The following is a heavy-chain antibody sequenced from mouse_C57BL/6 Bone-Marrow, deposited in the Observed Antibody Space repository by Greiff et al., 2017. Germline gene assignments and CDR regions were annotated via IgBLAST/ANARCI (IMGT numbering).Heavy chain of an antibody. CDR1: GYTFTDYY. CDR3: ARAYDPAWFAY. CDR2: INPNNGGT. D-gene: IGHD2-3*01. V-gene: IGHV1-26*01. Sequence: EVQLQQSGPELVKPGASVKISCKASGYTFTDYYMNWVKQSHGKSLEWIGDINPNNGGTSYNQKFKGKATLTVDTSSSTAYMELRSLTSEDSAVYYCARAYDPAWFAYWGQGTLVTVSA. J-gene: IGHJ3*01.